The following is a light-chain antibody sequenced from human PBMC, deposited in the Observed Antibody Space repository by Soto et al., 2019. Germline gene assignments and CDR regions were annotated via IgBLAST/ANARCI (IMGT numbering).Light chain of an antibody. Sequence: EILMTQSRDTLSGSRGERATPSFRASQSVSSNLAWYQQKPGQAPRLLIYDASNRATGIPARFSGSGSGTDFTLTISSLEPEDFAVYYCQQRSNWPPELTFGGGTKVDIK. CDR2: DAS. J-gene: IGKJ4*01. CDR1: QSVSSN. V-gene: IGKV3-11*01. CDR3: QQRSNWPPELT.